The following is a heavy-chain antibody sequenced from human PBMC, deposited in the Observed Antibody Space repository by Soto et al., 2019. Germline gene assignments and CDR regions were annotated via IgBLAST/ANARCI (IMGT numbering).Heavy chain of an antibody. CDR3: ARLGNGDILTGYYYYYGMDV. V-gene: IGHV5-51*01. J-gene: IGHJ6*02. Sequence: GESLKISCNGSGYSFTIYCIGLVLQMPGKGLDWMGIIYPGDSDTRYSPSFQGQVTISADKSISTAYLQWSSLKASDTAMYYCARLGNGDILTGYYYYYGMDVWGQGTTVTVSS. D-gene: IGHD3-9*01. CDR1: GYSFTIYC. CDR2: IYPGDSDT.